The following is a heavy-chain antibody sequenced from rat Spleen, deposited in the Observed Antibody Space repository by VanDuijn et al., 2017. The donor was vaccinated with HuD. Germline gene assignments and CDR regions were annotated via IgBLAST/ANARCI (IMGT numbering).Heavy chain of an antibody. CDR3: ARRRVYPDY. Sequence: EVQLVESGGGLVQPGRSLKLSCAASGFTFSNYYMAWVRQAPTKGLEWVASITNSGGSTYYRDSVKGRFTISRDNAKRTLYLQMDSLRSEDTATYYCARRRVYPDYWGQGTLVTVSS. J-gene: IGHJ3*01. CDR2: ITNSGGST. V-gene: IGHV5S23*01. D-gene: IGHD1-4*01. CDR1: GFTFSNYY.